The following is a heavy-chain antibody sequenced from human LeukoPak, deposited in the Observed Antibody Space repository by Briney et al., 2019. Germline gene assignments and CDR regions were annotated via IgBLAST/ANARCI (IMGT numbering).Heavy chain of an antibody. CDR1: GFTFSSYS. Sequence: GGSLRLSCAASGFTFSSYSMNWVRQAPGKGLEWGSYISGSSSTIYYADSVKGRFSISRDNAKNTLYLQMNSLRVEDTAVYYCARGRPHGNDYWGQGTLVTVSS. CDR3: ARGRPHGNDY. V-gene: IGHV3-48*04. CDR2: ISGSSSTI. D-gene: IGHD4-23*01. J-gene: IGHJ4*02.